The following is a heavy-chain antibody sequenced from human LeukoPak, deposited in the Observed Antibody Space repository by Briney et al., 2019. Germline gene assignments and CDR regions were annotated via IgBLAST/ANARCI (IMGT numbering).Heavy chain of an antibody. J-gene: IGHJ6*02. CDR3: ARGLRPYSSSWYYYYYGMDV. D-gene: IGHD6-13*01. CDR1: GGTFSSYA. Sequence: RASVKVSCKASGGTFSSYAISWVRQAPGQGLEWMGGIIPIFGTANYAQKFQGRATITTDESTSTAYMELSSLRSEDTAVYYCARGLRPYSSSWYYYYYGMDVWGQGTTVTVSS. CDR2: IIPIFGTA. V-gene: IGHV1-69*05.